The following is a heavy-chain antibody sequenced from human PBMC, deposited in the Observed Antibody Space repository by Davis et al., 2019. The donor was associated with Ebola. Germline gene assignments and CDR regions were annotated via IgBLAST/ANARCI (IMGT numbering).Heavy chain of an antibody. D-gene: IGHD3-22*01. J-gene: IGHJ6*02. Sequence: GESLKISCAASGFTFSSYEMNWVRQAPGKGLEWVSYISSSGSTIYYADSVKGRFTISRDNAKNSLYLQMNSLRAEDTAVYYCARDWDVGYYYYGMDVWGQGTTVTVSS. CDR2: ISSSGSTI. V-gene: IGHV3-48*03. CDR3: ARDWDVGYYYYGMDV. CDR1: GFTFSSYE.